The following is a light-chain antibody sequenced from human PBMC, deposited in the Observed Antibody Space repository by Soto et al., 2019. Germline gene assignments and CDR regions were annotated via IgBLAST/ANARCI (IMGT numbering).Light chain of an antibody. J-gene: IGKJ1*01. CDR1: QTINRY. CDR3: QQSHSTPWT. V-gene: IGKV1-39*01. CDR2: TAS. Sequence: DSQMTQSPSSLSASVGDRVTITCRASQTINRYLNWYQQKPGRAPKLLIYTASSFQSGVPSRFRGSGSGTDFTLTIDSLQPDDFATYYCQQSHSTPWTFGQGTKVDI.